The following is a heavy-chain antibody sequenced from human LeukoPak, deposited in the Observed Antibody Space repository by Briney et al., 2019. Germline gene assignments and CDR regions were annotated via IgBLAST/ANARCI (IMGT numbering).Heavy chain of an antibody. CDR2: ISAYNGNT. J-gene: IGHJ4*02. D-gene: IGHD6-6*01. CDR3: ARAGTTSSSTPDY. V-gene: IGHV1-18*04. CDR1: GYTFTSYY. Sequence: GASVKVSCKASGYTFTSYYMHWVRQAPGQGLEWMGWISAYNGNTNYAQKFQGRVTMTTDTSASTAYMELRSLRSDDTAVYYCARAGTTSSSTPDYWGQGTLVTVFS.